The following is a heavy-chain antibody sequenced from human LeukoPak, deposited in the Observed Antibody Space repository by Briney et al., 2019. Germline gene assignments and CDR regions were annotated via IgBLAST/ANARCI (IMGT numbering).Heavy chain of an antibody. CDR1: GFTFSDYY. V-gene: IGHV3-11*01. CDR2: ISSSGSTI. J-gene: IGHJ3*02. Sequence: GGSLRLSCAASGFTFSDYYMSWIRQAPGKGLEWVSYISSSGSTIYYADSVKGRFTISRDNAKNSLYLQMNSLRAEDTAVYYCARDFPYYYDSSGHHFTHAFDIWGQGTMVTVSS. CDR3: ARDFPYYYDSSGHHFTHAFDI. D-gene: IGHD3-22*01.